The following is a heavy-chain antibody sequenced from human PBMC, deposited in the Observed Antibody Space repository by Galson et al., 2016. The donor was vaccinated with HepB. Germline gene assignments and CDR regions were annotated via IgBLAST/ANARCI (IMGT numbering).Heavy chain of an antibody. D-gene: IGHD3-3*01. CDR2: IYYSGDIT. CDR3: ARHRSVSHLLDS. Sequence: SETLSLTCTVSGGSIINYYWSWIRQPPGKGLEWLGYIYYSGDITSYNPALKSRVAMSVDASKDQFSLKLTSVTAADTAMYYCARHRSVSHLLDSWGQGTLVTVSS. V-gene: IGHV4-59*08. CDR1: GGSIINYY. J-gene: IGHJ4*02.